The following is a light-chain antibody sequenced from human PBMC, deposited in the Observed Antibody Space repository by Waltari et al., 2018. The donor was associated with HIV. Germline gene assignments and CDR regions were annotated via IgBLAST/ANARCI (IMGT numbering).Light chain of an antibody. CDR1: SSNIGAGYD. J-gene: IGLJ3*02. CDR2: GKT. CDR3: QSYDNSLSGHWG. Sequence: QSALTQPPSVSGAPGQRVTISCTGSSSNIGAGYDVHWYQQLPGTAPKLLIYGKTNRPSGGPDRFSGSKSGTSASLAITGLQTEDEGTYYCQSYDNSLSGHWGFGGGTKLTVL. V-gene: IGLV1-40*01.